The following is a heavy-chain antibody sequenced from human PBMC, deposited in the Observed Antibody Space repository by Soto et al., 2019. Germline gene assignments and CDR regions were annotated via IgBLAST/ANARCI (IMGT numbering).Heavy chain of an antibody. CDR2: ISAYNGNT. J-gene: IGHJ6*03. D-gene: IGHD6-13*01. Sequence: ASVKVSCKASGYTFTGYGISWVRQAPGQGLEWMGWISAYNGNTNYAQKLQGRVTMTTDTSTSTAYMELRSLRSDDTAVYYCARLAAAGTSCKKTKGNYYMDVWGKGTTVTVSS. V-gene: IGHV1-18*01. CDR3: ARLAAAGTSCKKTKGNYYMDV. CDR1: GYTFTGYG.